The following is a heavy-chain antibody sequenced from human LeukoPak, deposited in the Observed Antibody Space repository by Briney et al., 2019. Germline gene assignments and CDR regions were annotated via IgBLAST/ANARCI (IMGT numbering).Heavy chain of an antibody. V-gene: IGHV4-34*01. CDR2: INHSGST. D-gene: IGHD5-24*01. CDR1: GGSFSGYY. J-gene: IGHJ4*02. Sequence: SETLSLTCAVYGGSFSGYYWSWIRQPPGKGLEWIGEINHSGSTNYNPSLKSRVTISVDTSKNQFSLKLSSVAAADTAVYYCARVIYGYWVDYWGQGTLVTVSS. CDR3: ARVIYGYWVDY.